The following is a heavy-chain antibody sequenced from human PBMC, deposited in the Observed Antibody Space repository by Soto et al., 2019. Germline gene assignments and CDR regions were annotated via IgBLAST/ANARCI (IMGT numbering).Heavy chain of an antibody. D-gene: IGHD6-6*01. Sequence: VGSLRLSCAASGFTFSRYYLNWVRQAPGKGLEWVANIKQDGSEKYYVDSVKGRFTISRDNSKNSLYLQMNSLRAEDTAVYYCARVCADYSSASRGHFYGMDVGGRGTTVPVS. V-gene: IGHV3-7*01. CDR1: GFTFSRYY. CDR2: IKQDGSEK. CDR3: ARVCADYSSASRGHFYGMDV. J-gene: IGHJ6*02.